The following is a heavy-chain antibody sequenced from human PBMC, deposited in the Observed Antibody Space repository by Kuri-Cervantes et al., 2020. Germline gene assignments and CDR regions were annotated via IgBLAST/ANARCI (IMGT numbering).Heavy chain of an antibody. CDR3: ARGAAAGALDL. J-gene: IGHJ2*01. CDR1: GGSISSGDYY. CDR2: IYYSGST. D-gene: IGHD6-13*01. Sequence: LRLSCTVSGGSISSGDYYWSWIRQPPGKGLEWIGYIYYSGSTYYNPSLKSRVTISVDTSKNQFSLKLSSVTAADTAVFYCARGAAAGALDLWGRGTLVTVSS. V-gene: IGHV4-30-4*01.